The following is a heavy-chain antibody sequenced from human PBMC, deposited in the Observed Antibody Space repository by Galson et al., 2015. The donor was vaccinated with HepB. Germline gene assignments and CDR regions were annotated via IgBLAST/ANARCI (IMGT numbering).Heavy chain of an antibody. D-gene: IGHD3-9*01. CDR1: GYSFTIFA. V-gene: IGHV7-4-1*02. CDR2: INTNTGTP. J-gene: IGHJ6*02. Sequence: SVKVSCKASGYSFTIFAINWVRQAPGQGLEWMGWINTNTGTPNYAQGFTGRFVFSLDTSVNTAYLQISSLKAEDTAVYYCARESGEFYYDVLTGHYTNYGMDVWGQGTTVTVSS. CDR3: ARESGEFYYDVLTGHYTNYGMDV.